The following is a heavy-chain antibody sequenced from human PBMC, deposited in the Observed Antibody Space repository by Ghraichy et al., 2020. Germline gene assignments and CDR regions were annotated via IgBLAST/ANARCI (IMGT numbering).Heavy chain of an antibody. Sequence: SETLSLTCTVSGGSITYYYWSWIRQPPGKGLEWIGHIYHSGSTYYNPSFESRLTISVDASKNQFSLNLSSVTAADTAMYYCARLGEMESTNGRDHPDFWGQGTLVTVSS. CDR2: IYHSGST. V-gene: IGHV4-59*08. CDR1: GGSITYYY. CDR3: ARLGEMESTNGRDHPDF. J-gene: IGHJ4*02. D-gene: IGHD2-8*01.